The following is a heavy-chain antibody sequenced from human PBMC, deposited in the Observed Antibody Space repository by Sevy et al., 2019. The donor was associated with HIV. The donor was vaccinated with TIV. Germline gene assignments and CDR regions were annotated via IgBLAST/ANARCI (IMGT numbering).Heavy chain of an antibody. CDR3: ARDQTVAGTWSLWGNWFDP. D-gene: IGHD6-19*01. Sequence: EVSCKASGGTFNNYAISWVRQAPGQGLEWMGGIIPIFATPKYEQKFQGRVTITADESTSTAYIELSSLRSEDIAAYHCARDQTVAGTWSLWGNWFDPWGQGTPVTVSS. CDR1: GGTFNNYA. V-gene: IGHV1-69*01. CDR2: IIPIFATP. J-gene: IGHJ5*02.